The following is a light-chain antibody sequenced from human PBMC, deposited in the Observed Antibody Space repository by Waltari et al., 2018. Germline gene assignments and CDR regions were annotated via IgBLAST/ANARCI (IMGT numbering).Light chain of an antibody. V-gene: IGLV3-19*01. CDR3: NSRDTSGNHVV. Sequence: SSELTQDPAVSVALGQTVSITCQGDSLRSYYASWYQQKPGQAPVLVIYGKNNRPSGIPDRFFGSTSGNTASLTISGAHAEDEADYYCNSRDTSGNHVVFGGGTKLTVL. CDR2: GKN. J-gene: IGLJ2*01. CDR1: SLRSYY.